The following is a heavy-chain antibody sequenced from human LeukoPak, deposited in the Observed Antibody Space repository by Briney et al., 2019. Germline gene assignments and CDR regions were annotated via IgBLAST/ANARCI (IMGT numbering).Heavy chain of an antibody. V-gene: IGHV1-8*03. Sequence: ASVKVSCKASGYTSTSYDINWVRQATGQGLEWMGWMNPNSGNTGYAQKFQGRVTITRNTSISTAYMELSSLRSEDTAVYYCARLAVADDFDYWGQGTLVTVSS. CDR2: MNPNSGNT. CDR1: GYTSTSYD. J-gene: IGHJ4*02. D-gene: IGHD6-19*01. CDR3: ARLAVADDFDY.